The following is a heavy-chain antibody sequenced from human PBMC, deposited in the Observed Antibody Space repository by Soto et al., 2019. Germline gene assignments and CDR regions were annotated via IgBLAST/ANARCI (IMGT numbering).Heavy chain of an antibody. CDR2: IYYSGST. J-gene: IGHJ5*02. CDR3: ARGRTYYDFWSGYYTCWFDP. CDR1: GGSISSGDYY. D-gene: IGHD3-3*01. Sequence: SETLSLTCTVSGGSISSGDYYWSWIRQPPGKGLEWIGYIYYSGSTYYNPSLKSRVTISVDTSKNQFSLKLSSVTAADTAVYYCARGRTYYDFWSGYYTCWFDPWGQGTLVTVSS. V-gene: IGHV4-30-4*01.